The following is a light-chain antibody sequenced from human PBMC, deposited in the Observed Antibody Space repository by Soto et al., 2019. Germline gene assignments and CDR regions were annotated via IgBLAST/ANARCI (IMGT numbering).Light chain of an antibody. J-gene: IGKJ5*01. CDR2: SAS. CDR1: LGIRDY. Sequence: DIQLTQSPSFLSASVGDRVTITCRASLGIRDYLAWYQQKPGRVPRLLIYSASTLQSGVPSRFSGSGSGTNFTLTISSLQPEDFAAYYCQQSYSAPITFGQGTRLEIK. V-gene: IGKV1-9*01. CDR3: QQSYSAPIT.